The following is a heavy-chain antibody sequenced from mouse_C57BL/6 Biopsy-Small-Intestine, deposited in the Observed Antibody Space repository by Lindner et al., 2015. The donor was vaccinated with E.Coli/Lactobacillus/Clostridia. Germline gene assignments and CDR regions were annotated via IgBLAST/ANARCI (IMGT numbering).Heavy chain of an antibody. CDR2: INPGSGGT. CDR3: ARRSYDHYYAMDY. CDR1: GYAFTNYL. V-gene: IGHV1-54*01. Sequence: VQLQESGAELVRPGTSVKVSCKASGYAFTNYLIEWVKQRPGQGLEWIGVINPGSGGTNYNEKFKGKATLTADKSSSTAYMQLSSLTSEDSAVYSCARRSYDHYYAMDYWGQGTSVTVSS. J-gene: IGHJ4*01. D-gene: IGHD2-12*01.